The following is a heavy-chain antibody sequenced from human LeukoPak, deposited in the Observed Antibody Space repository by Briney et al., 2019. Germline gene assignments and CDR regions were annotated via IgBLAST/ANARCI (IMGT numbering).Heavy chain of an antibody. CDR1: GFTFSKYW. J-gene: IGHJ4*02. D-gene: IGHD6-19*01. V-gene: IGHV3-74*01. CDR2: INTDGTDT. Sequence: GGSLRLSCAASGFTFSKYWMLWVRKAPGKGLKSVSRINTDGTDTTYADSVKGRFTVSRDNADNTMFLQMNSVRDEDTAVYYCATKQWLAPPPDSWGQGTPVTFSS. CDR3: ATKQWLAPPPDS.